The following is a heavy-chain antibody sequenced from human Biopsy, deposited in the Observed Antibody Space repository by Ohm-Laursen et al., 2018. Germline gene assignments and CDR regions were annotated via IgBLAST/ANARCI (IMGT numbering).Heavy chain of an antibody. D-gene: IGHD6-19*01. CDR1: GFTFGHYA. V-gene: IGHV3-33*04. J-gene: IGHJ2*01. Sequence: SLRLSCAASGFTFGHYAMHWVRQAPGKGLEWISLIWYDGTNEDYADPVKGRFTISRDNSKNTLYLQINTLTLEDIAFYYCARGLSSGWYGYFDVWGRGTLVTVS. CDR2: IWYDGTNE. CDR3: ARGLSSGWYGYFDV.